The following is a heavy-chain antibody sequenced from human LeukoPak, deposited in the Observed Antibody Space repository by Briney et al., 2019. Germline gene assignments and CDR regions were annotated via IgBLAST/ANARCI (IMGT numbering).Heavy chain of an antibody. CDR2: IYTSGST. D-gene: IGHD2-8*01. CDR1: GGSISSYY. J-gene: IGHJ2*01. V-gene: IGHV4-4*07. CDR3: ASSDEYDGTVYTTVVYIEL. Sequence: SETLSLTCTVSGGSISSYYRSWIRHLARKGLEWIGRIYTSGSTNYNPSLKSRVTMSLDPSKKQFSLNLSSVTVTATAGFYCASSDEYDGTVYTTVVYIELWGRGTLGTVSS.